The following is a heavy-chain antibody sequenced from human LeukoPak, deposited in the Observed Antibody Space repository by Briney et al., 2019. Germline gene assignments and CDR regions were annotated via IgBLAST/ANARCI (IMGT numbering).Heavy chain of an antibody. CDR2: IRYDGSNK. D-gene: IGHD2-15*01. CDR3: AKDRGYCSGGSCYSGLFNWFDP. V-gene: IGHV3-30*02. Sequence: GGSLRLSCAASGFTFGSYGMHWVRQAPGKGLEWVAFIRYDGSNKYYADSVKGRFTISRDNSKNTLYLQMNSLRAEDTAVYYCAKDRGYCSGGSCYSGLFNWFDPWGQGTLVTVSS. J-gene: IGHJ5*02. CDR1: GFTFGSYG.